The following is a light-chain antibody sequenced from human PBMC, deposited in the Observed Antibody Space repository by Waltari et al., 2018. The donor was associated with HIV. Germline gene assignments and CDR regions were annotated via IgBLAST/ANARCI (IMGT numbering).Light chain of an antibody. CDR2: DVN. CDR1: SSDVGAYNY. V-gene: IGLV2-14*03. Sequence: QSALTQPASVSGSPGQSITISCTGTSSDVGAYNYVSWYQQHPGKAPTFIIYDVNKPPAGVSTPSSGSKSGNTSSLTITGLQAEDGADYYCRSYTSSHTQVFGSGTKVTVL. CDR3: RSYTSSHTQV. J-gene: IGLJ1*01.